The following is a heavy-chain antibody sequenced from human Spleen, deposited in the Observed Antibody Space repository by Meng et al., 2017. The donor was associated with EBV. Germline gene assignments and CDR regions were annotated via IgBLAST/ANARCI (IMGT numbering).Heavy chain of an antibody. D-gene: IGHD5-24*01. CDR3: ARLRDGYNP. CDR1: GYTFTCYY. CDR2: INPNTGGT. V-gene: IGHV1-2*06. J-gene: IGHJ4*02. Sequence: VQLVQPGAEVKTPGASGRVSCKAPGYTFTCYYIHWVRQAPGQGLEWMGRINPNTGGTNYAQQFQGRVTMTRDTSISTAYMELSRLRSDDTAVYYCARLRDGYNPWGQGTLVTVSS.